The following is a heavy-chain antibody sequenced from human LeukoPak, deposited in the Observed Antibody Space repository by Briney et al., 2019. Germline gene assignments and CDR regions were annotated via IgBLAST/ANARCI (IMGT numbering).Heavy chain of an antibody. V-gene: IGHV3-48*02. D-gene: IGHD6-6*01. CDR1: GLTFSTYS. Sequence: PGGSLRLSCAASGLTFSTYSMNWVRQAPGKGREWVSYISSSSSTIYYADSVKGRLTISRDNAKNSLHLQMNTLRDEDTAVYYCAREYSSSSGKALDYWGQGTLVTVSS. J-gene: IGHJ4*02. CDR2: ISSSSSTI. CDR3: AREYSSSSGKALDY.